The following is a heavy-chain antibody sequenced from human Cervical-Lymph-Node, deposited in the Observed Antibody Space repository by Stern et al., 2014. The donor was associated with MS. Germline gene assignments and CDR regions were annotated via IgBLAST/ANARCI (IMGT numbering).Heavy chain of an antibody. J-gene: IGHJ5*02. V-gene: IGHV1-46*01. CDR3: ARLGGRAGDHSVGWFDP. CDR2: INPSGGST. D-gene: IGHD4-23*01. CDR1: GYTFTSYY. Sequence: QVQLVESGAEVKKPGASVKVSCKASGYTFTSYYMHWVRQAPGQGLEWMGIINPSGGSTSYAQKFQGRVTMTRDTSTSTVYMELSSLRSEDTAVYYCARLGGRAGDHSVGWFDPWGQGTLVTVSS.